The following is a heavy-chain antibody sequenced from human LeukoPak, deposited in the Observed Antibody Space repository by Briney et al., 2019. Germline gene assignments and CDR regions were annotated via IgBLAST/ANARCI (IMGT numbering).Heavy chain of an antibody. D-gene: IGHD6-13*01. J-gene: IGHJ4*02. Sequence: PGGSLRLSCAASGFSFSSYTMNWVRQAPGKGLEWVSSISSSSTYIYYADSVKGRFTISRDNAKNTLYLQMNSLRTDDTAVYYCAKGVAAVGIWGQGTLVTVSS. V-gene: IGHV3-21*04. CDR1: GFSFSSYT. CDR3: AKGVAAVGI. CDR2: ISSSSTYI.